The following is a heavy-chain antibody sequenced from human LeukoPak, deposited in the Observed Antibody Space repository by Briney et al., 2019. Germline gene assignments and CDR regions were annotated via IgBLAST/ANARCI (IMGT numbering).Heavy chain of an antibody. D-gene: IGHD1-20*01. CDR3: AKLLYNWIDETSY. CDR1: GFIFSDYG. J-gene: IGHJ4*02. CDR2: IRYDGSDE. V-gene: IGHV3-30*02. Sequence: PGGSLRLSCAASGFIFSDYGMYWVRQAPGKGLEWVAFIRYDGSDEDYADSVKGRFTISRDNSKNTLYLHMSSLRAEDTAVYYCAKLLYNWIDETSYWGQGTLLIVSS.